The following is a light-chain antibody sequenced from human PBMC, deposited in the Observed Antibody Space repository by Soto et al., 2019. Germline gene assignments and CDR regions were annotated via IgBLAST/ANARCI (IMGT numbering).Light chain of an antibody. V-gene: IGLV1-40*01. J-gene: IGLJ3*02. CDR2: GNS. CDR3: QSYDNSLSGSWV. Sequence: QLVLTQPPSVSGAPGQRVTISCTGSSSNIGAGYDVHWYQQLPGTAPKLLMYGNSNRPSGVPDRFSGSKSGTSASLAITGLQAEDEADYYCQSYDNSLSGSWVFGGGTKLTVL. CDR1: SSNIGAGYD.